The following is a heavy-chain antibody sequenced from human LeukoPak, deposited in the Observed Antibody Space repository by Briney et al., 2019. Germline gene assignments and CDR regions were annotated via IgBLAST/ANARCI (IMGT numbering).Heavy chain of an antibody. D-gene: IGHD3-22*01. CDR1: GFTFSSYE. Sequence: PGGSLRLSCAASGFTFSSYEMDWVRQAPGKGLEWVSYISSSGSTIYYADSVKGRFTISRDNAKNSLNLQMNSLRAEDTAVYYCAKEVTPDRSGFDAFDIWGQGTMVTVSS. CDR2: ISSSGSTI. V-gene: IGHV3-48*03. CDR3: AKEVTPDRSGFDAFDI. J-gene: IGHJ3*02.